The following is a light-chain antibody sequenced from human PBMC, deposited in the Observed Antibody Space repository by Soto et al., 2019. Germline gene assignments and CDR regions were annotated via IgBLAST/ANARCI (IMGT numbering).Light chain of an antibody. V-gene: IGKV1-39*01. J-gene: IGKJ2*01. Sequence: DIQMTQSPSSLSASVGDRITITCRASLGISTYLNWYQQKPGKAPKLLIYAASTLESGVPSRFSGSGSGTDFTLTISSLQPADFATYYCQQSYSTPYTFGQGTKLEIK. CDR1: LGISTY. CDR3: QQSYSTPYT. CDR2: AAS.